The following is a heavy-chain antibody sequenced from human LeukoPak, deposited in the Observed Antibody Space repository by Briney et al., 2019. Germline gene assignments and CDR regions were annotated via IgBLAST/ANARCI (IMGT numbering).Heavy chain of an antibody. Sequence: GGSLRLSCAASGFTFDDYVMHWVRQPPGKGLEWVSGITWNSGRVAYADSVKGRFTISRDNAKNSLYLQMNTLRAEDTALYYCAKATLGYSYGFQYYFDYWGQGTLVTVSS. J-gene: IGHJ4*02. V-gene: IGHV3-9*01. CDR1: GFTFDDYV. CDR2: ITWNSGRV. D-gene: IGHD5-18*01. CDR3: AKATLGYSYGFQYYFDY.